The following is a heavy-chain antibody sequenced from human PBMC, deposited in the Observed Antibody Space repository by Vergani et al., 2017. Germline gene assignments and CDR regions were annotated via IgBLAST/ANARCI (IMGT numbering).Heavy chain of an antibody. J-gene: IGHJ4*02. CDR2: ISSSSSTI. D-gene: IGHD3-16*02. CDR1: GFTFSSYS. V-gene: IGHV3-48*04. Sequence: EVQLVESGGGLVQPGGSLRLSCAASGFTFSSYSMNWVRQAPGKGLEWVSYISSSSSTIYYADSVKGRFTISRDNAKNSLYLQMNSLRAEDTAVYYCARDQADYVWGSYRPFDYWGQGTLVTGSS. CDR3: ARDQADYVWGSYRPFDY.